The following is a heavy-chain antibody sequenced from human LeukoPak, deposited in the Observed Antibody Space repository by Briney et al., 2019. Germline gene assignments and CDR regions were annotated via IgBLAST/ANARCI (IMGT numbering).Heavy chain of an antibody. V-gene: IGHV4-34*01. J-gene: IGHJ5*02. CDR1: GGSFSGYY. CDR3: ARRYCSSTSCYRTYNWFDP. D-gene: IGHD2-2*01. Sequence: SETLSLTCAVYGGSFSGYYWSWIRQPPGKGLEWIGEINHSGSTNYNPSLKSRVTISVDTPKNQFSLKLSSVTAADTAVYYCARRYCSSTSCYRTYNWFDPWGQGTLVTVSS. CDR2: INHSGST.